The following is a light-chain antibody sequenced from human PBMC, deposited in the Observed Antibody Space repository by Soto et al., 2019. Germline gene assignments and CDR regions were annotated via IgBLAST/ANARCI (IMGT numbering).Light chain of an antibody. CDR1: QSVSSN. CDR2: GAS. CDR3: QQYDVWPALT. V-gene: IGKV3-15*01. Sequence: EKALTQSPVTLSLSPGERATLSCRVSQSVSSNLAWYQQRPGQAPRLLIYGASTRASGVPDRFSGSGSGTEFILTISSLQSEDSAVYYCQQYDVWPALTFGGGTKVDNK. J-gene: IGKJ4*01.